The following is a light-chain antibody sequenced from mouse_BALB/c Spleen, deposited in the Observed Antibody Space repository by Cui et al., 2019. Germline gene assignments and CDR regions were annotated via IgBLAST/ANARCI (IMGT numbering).Light chain of an antibody. CDR3: VQYAQFPPT. V-gene: IGKV14-100*01. J-gene: IGKJ4*01. CDR2: HGT. CDR1: QGISSN. Sequence: DILMTQSPSSMSVTLGDTFSITCHASQGISSNIGWLQQKPGKSFKGLIYHGTNLEDGVPSRFSGSGSGADYSLTISSLESEDFADYYCVQYAQFPPTFGSGTKLEIK.